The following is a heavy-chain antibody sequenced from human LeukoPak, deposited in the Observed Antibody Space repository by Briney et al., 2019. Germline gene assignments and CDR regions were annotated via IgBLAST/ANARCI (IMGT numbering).Heavy chain of an antibody. D-gene: IGHD2-15*01. CDR3: ARTVVVVAATPLDYFDY. Sequence: SQTLSLTCTVSGGSISSGGYYWSWIRQHPGKGLEWIGYIYYSGSTYYNPSLKSRVTISVDTSKDQFSLKLSSVTAADTAVYYCARTVVVVAATPLDYFDYWGLGTLVTVSS. CDR1: GGSISSGGYY. J-gene: IGHJ4*02. V-gene: IGHV4-31*03. CDR2: IYYSGST.